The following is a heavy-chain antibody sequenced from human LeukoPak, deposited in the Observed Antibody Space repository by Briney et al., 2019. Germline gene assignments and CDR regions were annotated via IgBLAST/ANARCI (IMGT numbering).Heavy chain of an antibody. CDR3: ARGRWFDP. J-gene: IGHJ5*02. CDR2: INHSGST. CDR1: GGSFSGYY. V-gene: IGHV4-34*01. Sequence: SETPSLTCAVYGGSFSGYYWSWIRQPPGKGLEWIWEINHSGSTNYNPSLKSRVTISVDTSKNQFSLKLSSVTAADTAVYYCARGRWFDPWGQGTLVTVSS.